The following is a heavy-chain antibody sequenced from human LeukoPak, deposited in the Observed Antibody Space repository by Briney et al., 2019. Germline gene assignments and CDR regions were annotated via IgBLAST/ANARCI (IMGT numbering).Heavy chain of an antibody. Sequence: GGSLRLSCAASGFTFSSDWMSWVRQAPGKGLEWVANIKQDGSEKYYVDSVKGRFTISRDNAKNSLYLQMNSLRAEDTAVYYCARDPSHYYGSGSYYCWGQGTLVTVSS. J-gene: IGHJ4*02. CDR2: IKQDGSEK. D-gene: IGHD3-10*01. CDR1: GFTFSSDW. V-gene: IGHV3-7*01. CDR3: ARDPSHYYGSGSYYC.